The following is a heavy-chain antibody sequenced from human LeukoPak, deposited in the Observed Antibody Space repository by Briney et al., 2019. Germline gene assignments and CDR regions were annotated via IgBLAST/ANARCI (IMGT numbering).Heavy chain of an antibody. V-gene: IGHV4-31*03. CDR1: GGSISSGGYY. CDR2: IYYSGST. CDR3: ARQQIVVVAAPWFDP. J-gene: IGHJ5*02. Sequence: PSETLSLTCTVSGGSISSGGYYWSWIRQHPGKGLEWIGYIYYSGSTYYNPSLQSRVTISVDTSKNQFSLKLSSVTAADTAVYYCARQQIVVVAAPWFDPWGQGTLVTVSS. D-gene: IGHD2-21*02.